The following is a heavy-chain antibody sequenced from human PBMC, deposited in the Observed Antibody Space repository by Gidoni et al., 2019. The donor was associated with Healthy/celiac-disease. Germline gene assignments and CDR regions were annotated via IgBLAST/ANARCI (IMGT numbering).Heavy chain of an antibody. Sequence: QVQLVQSGAEVKKPGASVKVSCKASGYTFTSYYMHWVRQAPGQGLEWMGIINPSGGSTSYAQKFQGRVTMTRDTSTSTVYMELSSLRSEDTAVYYCARDIETGEFYYYGMDVWGQGTTVTVSS. CDR1: GYTFTSYY. J-gene: IGHJ6*02. CDR2: INPSGGST. CDR3: ARDIETGEFYYYGMDV. D-gene: IGHD1-1*01. V-gene: IGHV1-46*01.